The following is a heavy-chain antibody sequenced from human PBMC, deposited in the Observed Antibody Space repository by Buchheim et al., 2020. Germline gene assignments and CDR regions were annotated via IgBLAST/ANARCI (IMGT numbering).Heavy chain of an antibody. CDR2: MNTNNDNT. CDR1: GYTFTSYG. V-gene: IGHV1-8*01. D-gene: IGHD3-10*01. J-gene: IGHJ4*02. Sequence: QVQLVQSGAEVKKVGASVKVSCKASGYTFTSYGLNWVRQASGQGLEWMGWMNTNNDNTGYAQKFQGRIAMTRNTSISTDYMELSSLTSEDTAVYYCAQLDGSGTYRHLHQWGQGTL. CDR3: AQLDGSGTYRHLHQ.